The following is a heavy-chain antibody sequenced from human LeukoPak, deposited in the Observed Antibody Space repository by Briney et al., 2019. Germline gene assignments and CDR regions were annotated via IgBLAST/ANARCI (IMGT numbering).Heavy chain of an antibody. V-gene: IGHV4-34*01. D-gene: IGHD2-8*01. CDR2: INHSGST. CDR1: GGSFSGYY. Sequence: SETLSLTCAVYGGSFSGYYWSWIRQPPGKGLEWIGEINHSGSTNYNPSLKSRVTISVDTSKNQFSLKLSSVTAADTAVYYYARAFGAYCTNGVCYHFDYWGQGTLVTVSS. J-gene: IGHJ4*02. CDR3: ARAFGAYCTNGVCYHFDY.